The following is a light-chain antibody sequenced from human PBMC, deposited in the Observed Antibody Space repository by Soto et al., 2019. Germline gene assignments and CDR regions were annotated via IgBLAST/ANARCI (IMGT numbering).Light chain of an antibody. CDR2: GAS. CDR1: QSVSSTY. J-gene: IGKJ1*01. V-gene: IGKV3-20*01. CDR3: QQYGSSPT. Sequence: EIVLEQSPGTLSLSPCERATLSFRASQSVSSTYLAWYQQKPGQAPRLLIYGASSRATGIPDRFSGSGSGTDFTLTISRLEPEDFAVYYCQQYGSSPTFGQGTKVDIK.